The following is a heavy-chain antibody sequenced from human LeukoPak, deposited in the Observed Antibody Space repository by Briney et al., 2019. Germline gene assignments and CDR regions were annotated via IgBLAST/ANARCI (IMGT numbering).Heavy chain of an antibody. CDR3: ARDSKRRFGSSWYDY. D-gene: IGHD6-13*01. CDR2: ISSSGSTI. Sequence: GGPLSLSCAACGFPLSDYYLSWIRQAPGKGLEWVSYISSSGSTIYYADSVKGRFTISRDNAKNSLYLQMNSLRAEDTAVYYCARDSKRRFGSSWYDYWGQGTLVTVSS. V-gene: IGHV3-11*01. CDR1: GFPLSDYY. J-gene: IGHJ4*02.